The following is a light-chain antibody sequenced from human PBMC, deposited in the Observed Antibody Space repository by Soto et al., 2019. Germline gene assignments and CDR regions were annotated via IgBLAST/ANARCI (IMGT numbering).Light chain of an antibody. CDR3: QSYDSRLSGSV. V-gene: IGLV1-40*01. J-gene: IGLJ3*02. Sequence: QSVLTQPPSVSGAPGQRVTISCTGSSSNIGAGYDVHWYQQLPGTAPKLLIYGNSNRTSGVPDRFSGSKSGTSASLPITGLQAEDEADYYCQSYDSRLSGSVFGGGTQLTVL. CDR2: GNS. CDR1: SSNIGAGYD.